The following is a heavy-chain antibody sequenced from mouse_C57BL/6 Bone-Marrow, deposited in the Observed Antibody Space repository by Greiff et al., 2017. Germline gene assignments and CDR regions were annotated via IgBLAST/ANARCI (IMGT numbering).Heavy chain of an antibody. J-gene: IGHJ4*01. CDR2: IDPSDSET. Sequence: QVQLQQPGAELVRPGSSVKLSCKASGYTFTSYWMHWVKQRPIQGLEWIGNIDPSDSETHYNQQFKDKATLTVDKSSSTSYMQFSSLTSEDSAFFYCAREDFYDGYFYYAMDYSGQGTSVTVSS. CDR1: GYTFTSYW. V-gene: IGHV1-52*01. CDR3: AREDFYDGYFYYAMDY. D-gene: IGHD2-3*01.